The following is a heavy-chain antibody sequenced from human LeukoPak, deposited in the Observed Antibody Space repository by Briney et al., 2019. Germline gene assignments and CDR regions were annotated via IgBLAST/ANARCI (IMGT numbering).Heavy chain of an antibody. CDR3: ATYLRNTAAGYYYFEY. CDR1: GFTFSNYF. Sequence: GESLRLSCAASGFTFSNYFMSWIRQAPGKGLEWVANIKQDGGEIYYVDSVKGRSTISRDNAKNSVSLQMNSLRAEDTAIYYCATYLRNTAAGYYYFEYWGQGTLVTVSS. V-gene: IGHV3-7*01. D-gene: IGHD6-13*01. CDR2: IKQDGGEI. J-gene: IGHJ4*02.